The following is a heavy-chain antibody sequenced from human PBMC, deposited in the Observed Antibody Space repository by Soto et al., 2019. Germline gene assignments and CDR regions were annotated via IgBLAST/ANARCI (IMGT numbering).Heavy chain of an antibody. V-gene: IGHV4-31*02. CDR3: AASSNADFFDY. CDR2: ISYSGKT. CDR1: GGSIRSGGYY. J-gene: IGHJ4*02. D-gene: IGHD3-10*01. Sequence: QVKLQESGPGLVTPSQSLSLTCTVSGGSIRSGGYYWRWIRQHPGRGLEWLGHISYSGKTDYNPSLESRIDLSLEPARNQFPLKLRSGTAADTAGYFWAASSNADFFDYWGQGALVTVSA.